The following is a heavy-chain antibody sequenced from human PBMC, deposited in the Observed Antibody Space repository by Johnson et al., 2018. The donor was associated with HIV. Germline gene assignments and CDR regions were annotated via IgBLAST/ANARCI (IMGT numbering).Heavy chain of an antibody. CDR3: ARDGPWLQSQRDAFDI. Sequence: EVQLVESGGGLVQPGGSLRLSCGASGFTVSGNYMSWVRQAPGKGLEWVSIIYSGGDTYYADSVKGRFTISRDNSNNTVNLQMNRLRAEDTAVYYCARDGPWLQSQRDAFDIWGQGTMVTVSS. CDR1: GFTVSGNY. CDR2: IYSGGDT. V-gene: IGHV3-66*01. D-gene: IGHD5-24*01. J-gene: IGHJ3*02.